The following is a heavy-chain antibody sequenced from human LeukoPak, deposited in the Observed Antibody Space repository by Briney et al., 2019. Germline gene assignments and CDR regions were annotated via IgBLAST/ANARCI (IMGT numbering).Heavy chain of an antibody. CDR2: LNTDGSYT. Sequence: GGSLRLSCAASGFTFSSFWMHWVRHAPGKGLAWVSRLNTDGSYTSYADSVKGRFTISRDNAKNTLYLHMNSLRAEDTAVYYCARGINGPVDWGQGTLVTVSS. D-gene: IGHD5-24*01. V-gene: IGHV3-74*01. CDR1: GFTFSSFW. J-gene: IGHJ4*02. CDR3: ARGINGPVD.